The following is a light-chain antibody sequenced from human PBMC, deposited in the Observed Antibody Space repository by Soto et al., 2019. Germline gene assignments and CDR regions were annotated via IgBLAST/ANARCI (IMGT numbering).Light chain of an antibody. J-gene: IGKJ1*01. CDR2: DAS. CDR1: QSISRW. Sequence: IQMTQSPSTLSASVGYRVTITLLVSQSISRWLAWYQHKPGKAPKLLIYDASTLQSGVPPRFSGSGSGTEFTLTIRSLQPDDIATYYCQQYSSYSAWTFGEGTKVDIK. V-gene: IGKV1-5*01. CDR3: QQYSSYSAWT.